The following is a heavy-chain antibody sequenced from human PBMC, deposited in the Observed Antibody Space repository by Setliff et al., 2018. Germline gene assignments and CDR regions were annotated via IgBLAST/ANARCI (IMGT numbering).Heavy chain of an antibody. Sequence: ASVKVSCKASGYTFAGYYMHWVRQAPGQGLEWMGWINPNSGGANYAQKSQGRVTMTRDTSISTGYMELSRLRSDDTAVYYCARVESVARGKNILRHFDYWGQGIQVTVSS. D-gene: IGHD2-21*01. CDR2: INPNSGGA. V-gene: IGHV1-2*02. CDR3: ARVESVARGKNILRHFDY. J-gene: IGHJ4*02. CDR1: GYTFAGYY.